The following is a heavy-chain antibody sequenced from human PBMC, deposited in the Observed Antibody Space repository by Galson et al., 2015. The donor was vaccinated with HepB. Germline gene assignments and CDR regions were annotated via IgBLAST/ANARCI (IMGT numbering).Heavy chain of an antibody. Sequence: SLRLSCAASGFTFNKAWMNWVRQAPGKGLEWVGRIKSETETMDYAAPIKGRFSIWRDDSRSTVYLQVSSLRIDDTAVYYCTTDGNKWDYSLDYWGRGTLVTVAS. D-gene: IGHD1-26*01. V-gene: IGHV3-15*07. J-gene: IGHJ4*02. CDR1: GFTFNKAW. CDR2: IKSETETM. CDR3: TTDGNKWDYSLDY.